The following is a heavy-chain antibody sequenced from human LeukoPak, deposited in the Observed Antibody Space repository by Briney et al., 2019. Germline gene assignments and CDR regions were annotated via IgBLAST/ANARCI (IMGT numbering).Heavy chain of an antibody. J-gene: IGHJ4*02. CDR3: AKDYYGSGSYYVDY. CDR1: GFTFDDYA. D-gene: IGHD3-10*01. Sequence: GRSLRLSCAASGFTFDDYAMHWVRQAPGKGLEWVSGISWNSGSIGYADSVKGRFTISRDNAKNSLYLQMNSLRAEDTALYYCAKDYYGSGSYYVDYWGQGTLVTVSS. CDR2: ISWNSGSI. V-gene: IGHV3-9*01.